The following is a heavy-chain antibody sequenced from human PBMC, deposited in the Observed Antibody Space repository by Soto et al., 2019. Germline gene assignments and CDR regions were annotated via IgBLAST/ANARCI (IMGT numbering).Heavy chain of an antibody. CDR1: GYSFTSYW. CDR3: ARLGIVVVPAARADAIDI. V-gene: IGHV5-51*01. D-gene: IGHD2-2*01. CDR2: IYPGDSDT. J-gene: IGHJ3*02. Sequence: GESLKISCKGSGYSFTSYWIGWVRQMPGKGLEWMGIIYPGDSDTRYSPSFQGQVTISADKSISTAYLQWSSLKASDTAMYYCARLGIVVVPAARADAIDIWGQGTMVTVSS.